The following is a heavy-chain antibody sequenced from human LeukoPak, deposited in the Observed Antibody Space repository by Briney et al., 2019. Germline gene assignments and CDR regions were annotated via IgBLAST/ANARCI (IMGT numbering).Heavy chain of an antibody. Sequence: GESLKISCKGSGYSFTTYWIAWVRQMPGKGLGWMGIIWPGDSATRYSPSFQGQVTFTVDKSISTAYLQCSSLKASDAAVYYCARLSNDWSLDYWGQGTLVTVSS. V-gene: IGHV5-51*01. D-gene: IGHD3-9*01. CDR1: GYSFTTYW. CDR2: IWPGDSAT. J-gene: IGHJ4*02. CDR3: ARLSNDWSLDY.